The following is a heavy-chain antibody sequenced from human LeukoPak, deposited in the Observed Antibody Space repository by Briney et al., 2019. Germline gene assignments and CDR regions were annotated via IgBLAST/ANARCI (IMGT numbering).Heavy chain of an antibody. Sequence: GASVKVSCKASGGTFSSYAISWVRQAPGQGLEWMGRIIPILGIANYAQKFQGRVTITADKSTSTAYMELSSLRSEDTAVYYCARDAQSRLGIRVGVDIWGQGTMVTVSS. D-gene: IGHD7-27*01. CDR3: ARDAQSRLGIRVGVDI. V-gene: IGHV1-69*04. J-gene: IGHJ3*02. CDR1: GGTFSSYA. CDR2: IIPILGIA.